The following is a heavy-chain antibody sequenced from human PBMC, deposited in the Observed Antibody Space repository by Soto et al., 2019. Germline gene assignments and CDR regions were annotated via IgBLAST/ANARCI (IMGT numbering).Heavy chain of an antibody. V-gene: IGHV3-11*01. CDR3: ARDPYCSSTSCYAGPYYFDC. J-gene: IGHJ4*02. CDR2: ISSSGSTI. Sequence: QVQLVESGGGLVKPGGSLRLSCAASGFTFSDYYMSWIRQAPGRGLEWVSYISSSGSTIYYADSVKGRFTISRDNAKNSLYLQMNSLRAEDTAVYYCARDPYCSSTSCYAGPYYFDCWGQGTLVTVSS. D-gene: IGHD2-2*01. CDR1: GFTFSDYY.